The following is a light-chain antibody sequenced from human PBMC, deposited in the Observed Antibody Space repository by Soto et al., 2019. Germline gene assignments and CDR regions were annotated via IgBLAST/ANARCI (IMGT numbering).Light chain of an antibody. CDR3: QQYGSSPWT. Sequence: PGEKATLSCRASQSVSGSLGWYQQKPGQAPRLIIYDASVRATGIPARFSGSGSGTDFTLTISSLEPEDCAVYYCQQYGSSPWTSGQGTKVDIK. CDR1: QSVSGS. CDR2: DAS. J-gene: IGKJ1*01. V-gene: IGKV3-20*01.